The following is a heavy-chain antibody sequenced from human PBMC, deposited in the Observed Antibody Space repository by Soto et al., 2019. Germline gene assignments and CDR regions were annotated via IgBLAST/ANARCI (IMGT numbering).Heavy chain of an antibody. J-gene: IGHJ4*02. V-gene: IGHV1-3*01. CDR3: ARDGTHYYGSGSYYDY. CDR2: INAGNGNT. D-gene: IGHD3-10*01. CDR1: GYTFTSYA. Sequence: ASVKVSCKASGYTFTSYAMHWVRQAPGQRLEWMGWINAGNGNTKYSQKFQGRVTITRDTSASTAYMELSSLRSEDTAVYYCARDGTHYYGSGSYYDYWGPGTLVTVSS.